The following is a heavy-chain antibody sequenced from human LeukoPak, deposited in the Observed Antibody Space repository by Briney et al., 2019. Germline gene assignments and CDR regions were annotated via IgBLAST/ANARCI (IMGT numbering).Heavy chain of an antibody. CDR1: GASISSGGYY. J-gene: IGHJ5*02. CDR2: IYYSGST. Sequence: SETLSLTCTVSGASISSGGYYWSWIRQHPGKGLEWIGYIYYSGSTYYNPSLKSRVTISVDTSKNQFSLKLSSVTAADTAVYYCARAESNWFDPWGQGTLVTVSS. V-gene: IGHV4-31*03. CDR3: ARAESNWFDP.